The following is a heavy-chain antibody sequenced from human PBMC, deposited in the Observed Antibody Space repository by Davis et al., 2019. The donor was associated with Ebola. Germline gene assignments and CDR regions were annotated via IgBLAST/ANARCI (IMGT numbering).Heavy chain of an antibody. Sequence: ASVKVSCKASGYTFTSYGISWVRQAPGQGLEWMGWINAGNGNTKYSQKFQGRVTITRDTSASTAYMELSSLRSEDTAVYYCARGGRNYFPYWGQGTLVTVSS. CDR2: INAGNGNT. V-gene: IGHV1-18*01. D-gene: IGHD6-25*01. CDR3: ARGGRNYFPY. J-gene: IGHJ4*02. CDR1: GYTFTSYG.